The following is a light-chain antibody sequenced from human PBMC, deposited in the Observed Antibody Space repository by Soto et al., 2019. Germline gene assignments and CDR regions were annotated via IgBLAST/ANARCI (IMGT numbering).Light chain of an antibody. CDR3: QVWDSSSDHVV. V-gene: IGLV3-21*04. CDR1: NIGSKS. J-gene: IGLJ2*01. Sequence: SYVLTQPPSVSVAPGKTARITCGGNNIGSKSVHWYQQKPGQAPVLVIYYDSDRPSGIPERFSCSNSGNTATLTISRVEAGDQADYYCQVWDSSSDHVVFGGGTKLTVL. CDR2: YDS.